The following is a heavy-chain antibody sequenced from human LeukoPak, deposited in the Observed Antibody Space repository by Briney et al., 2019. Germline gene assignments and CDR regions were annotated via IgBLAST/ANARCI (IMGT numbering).Heavy chain of an antibody. CDR1: GYTFTSYA. CDR3: ARAGMYSSSWYGYYYGMDV. V-gene: IGHV1-3*01. J-gene: IGHJ6*02. D-gene: IGHD6-13*01. CDR2: INAGNGNT. Sequence: ASVKVSCKASGYTFTSYAMHWVRQAPGQRLEWMGWINAGNGNTKYSQKFQGRVTITRDTSASTAYMELSSLRSEDTAVYYCARAGMYSSSWYGYYYGMDVWGQGTTVTVSS.